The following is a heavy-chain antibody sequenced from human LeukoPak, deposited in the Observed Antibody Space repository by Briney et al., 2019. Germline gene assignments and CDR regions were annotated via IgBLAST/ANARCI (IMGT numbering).Heavy chain of an antibody. CDR1: GFTFSDYY. J-gene: IGHJ3*02. Sequence: GGSLRLSCAASGFTFSDYYMSWIRQAPGKGLEWVSYISSSGSTIYYADSVKGRFTISKDNAKNSLYLQMNSLRAEDTAVYYCARVLTMYAFDIWGQGTMVTVSS. V-gene: IGHV3-11*04. CDR3: ARVLTMYAFDI. D-gene: IGHD3-3*01. CDR2: ISSSGSTI.